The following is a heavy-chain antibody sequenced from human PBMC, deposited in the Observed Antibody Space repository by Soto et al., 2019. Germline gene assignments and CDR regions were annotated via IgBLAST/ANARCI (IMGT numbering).Heavy chain of an antibody. D-gene: IGHD3-10*01. CDR1: GFTYSSFW. J-gene: IGHJ4*02. V-gene: IGHV3-7*03. CDR2: IKTDGSQT. CDR3: TSDRYPRFYHGSGSYPYY. Sequence: GGSLHLSCAASGFTYSSFWMSWVRQAPGKGLEWVANIKTDGSQTHYVDSVKGRFTISRDNPKTSLFLQMNSLRVEDTAVYFCTSDRYPRFYHGSGSYPYYWGQGTPVTVAS.